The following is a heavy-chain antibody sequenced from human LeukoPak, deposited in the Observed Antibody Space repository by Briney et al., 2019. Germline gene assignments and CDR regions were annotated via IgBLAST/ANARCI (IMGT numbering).Heavy chain of an antibody. CDR2: MNSDGRAT. CDR3: AREFEATGFWALDY. D-gene: IGHD3-16*01. J-gene: IGHJ4*02. V-gene: IGHV3-74*01. Sequence: PGGSLRLSCAASGFTLSNYWMHWVRQAPGKGLVWVSRMNSDGRATTYADSVKGRFTISRDNAKNTLYLQMNSLRAEDTAMYYCAREFEATGFWALDYWGQGTLVTASS. CDR1: GFTLSNYW.